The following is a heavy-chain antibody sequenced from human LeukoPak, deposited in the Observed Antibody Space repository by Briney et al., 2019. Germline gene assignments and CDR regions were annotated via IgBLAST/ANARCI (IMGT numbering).Heavy chain of an antibody. Sequence: GGSLRLSCTVSEFTFSTSWMNWVRLAPGKGLEWVANLNPDGSVGRYVDSVKGRLSVSRDNGQNTGYLQMNSLRVDDTGVYFCLAWASPTPYWGPGTPVAVSS. CDR3: LAWASPTPY. J-gene: IGHJ1*01. V-gene: IGHV3-7*02. CDR2: LNPDGSVG. D-gene: IGHD1-26*01. CDR1: EFTFSTSW.